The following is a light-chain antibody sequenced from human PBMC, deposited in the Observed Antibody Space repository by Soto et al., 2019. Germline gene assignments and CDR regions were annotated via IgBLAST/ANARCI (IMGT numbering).Light chain of an antibody. Sequence: QSALTQPRSVSGSPGQSVTISCTGTSSDVGGYNYVSWYQQHPGKAPKLMIYDVNKRPSGVPDRFSGSKSGNTASLTISGLQAEDEADYYCCSYAGSYTLVFGGETKLTVL. CDR3: CSYAGSYTLV. J-gene: IGLJ2*01. V-gene: IGLV2-11*01. CDR1: SSDVGGYNY. CDR2: DVN.